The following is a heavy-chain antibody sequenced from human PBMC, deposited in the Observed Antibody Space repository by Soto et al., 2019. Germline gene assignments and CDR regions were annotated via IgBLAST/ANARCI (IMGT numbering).Heavy chain of an antibody. CDR2: IYWDDDK. CDR1: GFSLNTRGVG. Sequence: QITLKESGHTLVKPTQMLTLTCTFSGFSLNTRGVGVGWIRQPPGGALEWLALIYWDDDKRYSQSLRSRLTIPKDTSKNQVVLTMTTMEPLDTGTYYCAHTYSSSPDDGFDVWGQGTRVTVSS. CDR3: AHTYSSSPDDGFDV. D-gene: IGHD6-6*01. V-gene: IGHV2-5*02. J-gene: IGHJ3*01.